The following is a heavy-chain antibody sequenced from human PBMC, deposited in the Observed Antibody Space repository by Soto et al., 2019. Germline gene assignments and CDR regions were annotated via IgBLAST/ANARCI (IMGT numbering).Heavy chain of an antibody. CDR2: IRSKAYGGTT. D-gene: IGHD3-9*01. CDR3: TSDSSVLRYFDWSTKGYAFDI. Sequence: NPGGSLRLSCTASGFTFGDYAMSWFRQAPGKGLEWVGFIRSKAYGGTTEYAASVKGRFTISRDDSKSIAYLQMNSLKTEDTAVYYCTSDSSVLRYFDWSTKGYAFDIWGQGTMVTVSS. V-gene: IGHV3-49*05. CDR1: GFTFGDYA. J-gene: IGHJ3*02.